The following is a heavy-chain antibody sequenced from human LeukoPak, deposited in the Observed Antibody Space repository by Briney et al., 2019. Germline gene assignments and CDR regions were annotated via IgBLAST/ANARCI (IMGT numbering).Heavy chain of an antibody. CDR3: ATGILQGNY. D-gene: IGHD1-26*01. CDR2: SHHSGST. Sequence: PSQTLSLTCTVSGGSISSGSYYWSWIRQPAGKGLEWIGYSHHSGSTYYNPSLKSRVTISVDRSKNQFSLKLISVTAADTAVYFCATGILQGNYWGQGTLVTVSS. J-gene: IGHJ4*02. V-gene: IGHV4-30-2*01. CDR1: GGSISSGSYY.